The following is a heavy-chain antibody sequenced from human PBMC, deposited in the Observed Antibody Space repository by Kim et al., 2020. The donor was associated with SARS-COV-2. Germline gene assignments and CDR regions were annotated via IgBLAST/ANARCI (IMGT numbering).Heavy chain of an antibody. CDR3: ASGSSSWYTGAFDI. Sequence: GGSLRLSCAASGFTFSSYNMNWVRQAPGKGLEWVSSISSSNTYIYYADSVKGRFTISRDNAKNSLYLQMNSLRAGDTAVYYCASGSSSWYTGAFDIWGQG. CDR1: GFTFSSYN. V-gene: IGHV3-21*01. CDR2: ISSSNTYI. D-gene: IGHD6-13*01. J-gene: IGHJ3*02.